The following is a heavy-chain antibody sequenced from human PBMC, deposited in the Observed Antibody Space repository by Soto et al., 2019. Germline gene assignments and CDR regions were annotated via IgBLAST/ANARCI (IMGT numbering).Heavy chain of an antibody. CDR3: VKNSGWFNT. Sequence: GGSLILSVATSGFPFGPTDMRWVRQAPGEGLEWVSTIDGSGGITFYADSVKGRFTISRDNSRNTVYLQMNSLRGDDTALYYCVKNSGWFNTWGQGALVNVSS. J-gene: IGHJ5*02. CDR1: GFPFGPTD. CDR2: IDGSGGIT. V-gene: IGHV3-23*01. D-gene: IGHD3-10*01.